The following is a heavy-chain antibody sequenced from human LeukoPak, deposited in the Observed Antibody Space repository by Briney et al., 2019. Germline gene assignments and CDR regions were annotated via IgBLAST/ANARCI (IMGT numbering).Heavy chain of an antibody. CDR1: GGSIGSYY. V-gene: IGHV4-59*01. Sequence: SETLSLTCTVSGGSIGSYYWSWIRQPPGKGLEWIGRISYSGSTNYNPSLKSRVTISVDTSKNQFSLKLSSVTAVDTAVYYCARGGSGYALNWFDPWGQGTLVTVSS. J-gene: IGHJ5*02. CDR3: ARGGSGYALNWFDP. D-gene: IGHD5-12*01. CDR2: ISYSGST.